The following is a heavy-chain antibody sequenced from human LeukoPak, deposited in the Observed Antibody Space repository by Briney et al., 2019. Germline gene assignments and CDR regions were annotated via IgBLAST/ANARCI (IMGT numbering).Heavy chain of an antibody. CDR2: TSAYNGNT. D-gene: IGHD2-2*01. CDR3: VRDRCSGSSCYFDY. CDR1: GYTFTNLG. V-gene: IGHV1-18*01. Sequence: ASVKVSCKASGYTFTNLGITWVRQAPGQGLEWMGWTSAYNGNTDYTQKFQGRVTMTTDTSASTAYMELRSLRSDDTAVYYCVRDRCSGSSCYFDYWGQGTLVTVSS. J-gene: IGHJ4*02.